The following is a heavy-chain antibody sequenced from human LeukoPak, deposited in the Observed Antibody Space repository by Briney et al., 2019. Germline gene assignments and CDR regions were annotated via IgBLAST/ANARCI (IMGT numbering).Heavy chain of an antibody. CDR2: INHSGST. Sequence: SETLSLTCAVYGGSFSGYYWSWTRQPPGKGLEWIGEINHSGSTNYNPSLKSRVTISVDTSKNQFSLKLSSVTAADTAVYYCARGKSIAARSFDYWGQGTLVTVSS. CDR3: ARGKSIAARSFDY. D-gene: IGHD6-6*01. J-gene: IGHJ4*02. V-gene: IGHV4-34*01. CDR1: GGSFSGYY.